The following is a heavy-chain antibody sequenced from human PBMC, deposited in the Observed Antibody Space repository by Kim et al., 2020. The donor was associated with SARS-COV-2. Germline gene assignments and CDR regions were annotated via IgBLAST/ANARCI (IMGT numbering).Heavy chain of an antibody. CDR3: ARGGVEQQLAYFQH. CDR1: GGSFSGYY. D-gene: IGHD6-13*01. J-gene: IGHJ1*01. V-gene: IGHV4-34*01. Sequence: SETLSLTCAVYGGSFSGYYWSWIRQPPGKGLEWIGEINHSGSTNYNPSLKSRVTISVDTSKNQFSLKLSSVTAADTAVYYCARGGVEQQLAYFQHWGQGTLVTVSS. CDR2: INHSGST.